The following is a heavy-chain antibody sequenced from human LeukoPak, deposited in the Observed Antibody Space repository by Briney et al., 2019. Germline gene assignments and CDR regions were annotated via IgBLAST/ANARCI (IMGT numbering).Heavy chain of an antibody. J-gene: IGHJ4*02. CDR3: ARDRSQRRYFDWLSSPPPEVQFDY. D-gene: IGHD3-9*01. CDR1: GYTFTSYG. V-gene: IGHV1-18*01. Sequence: ASVKVSCKASGYTFTSYGISWVRQAPGQGLKWMGWISAYNGNPNYAQKLQGRVTMTTDTSKSTAYMELRSLRSDDTAVYYCARDRSQRRYFDWLSSPPPEVQFDYWGQGTLVTVSS. CDR2: ISAYNGNP.